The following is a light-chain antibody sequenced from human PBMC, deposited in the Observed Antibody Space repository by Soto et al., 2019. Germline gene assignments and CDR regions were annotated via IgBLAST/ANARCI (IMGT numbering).Light chain of an antibody. CDR3: SSYTSSSTHV. CDR1: SSDVGGYNY. CDR2: DVR. J-gene: IGLJ1*01. Sequence: QSALTQPASVSASPGQSITISCTGTSSDVGGYNYVSWYQQHPGKAPKLMIYDVRNRPSGVSDRFSGSKSGNTASLTISGLQAEDEADYCCSSYTSSSTHVFGTGTKVTVL. V-gene: IGLV2-14*01.